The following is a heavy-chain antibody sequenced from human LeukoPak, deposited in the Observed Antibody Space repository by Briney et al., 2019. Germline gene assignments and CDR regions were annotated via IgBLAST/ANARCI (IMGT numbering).Heavy chain of an antibody. Sequence: GASVTVSCKASGYTFTSYGISWVRQAPGQGLEWMGWISGFSGNTVYAQKVQGRITITTDTSTSTAYMELRSLRSDDTAVYYCARDACSSTACYTWNYMDVWGKGTTVTVSS. CDR2: ISGFSGNT. CDR1: GYTFTSYG. CDR3: ARDACSSTACYTWNYMDV. D-gene: IGHD2-2*02. J-gene: IGHJ6*03. V-gene: IGHV1-18*01.